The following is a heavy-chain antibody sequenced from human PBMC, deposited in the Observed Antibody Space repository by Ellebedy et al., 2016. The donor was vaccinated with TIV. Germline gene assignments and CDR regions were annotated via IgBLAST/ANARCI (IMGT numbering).Heavy chain of an antibody. CDR1: GYNFADYY. V-gene: IGHV1-2*02. J-gene: IGHJ4*02. CDR2: INPNSGGT. CDR3: AKDSRQWELTNCQDY. Sequence: ASVKVSCXASGYNFADYYIHWVRQAPGQGLEWMGWINPNSGGTNYAQKFQGRITMTRDTSISTAYMELSSLRSDDTAVYYCAKDSRQWELTNCQDYWGQGTLVTVSS. D-gene: IGHD1-26*01.